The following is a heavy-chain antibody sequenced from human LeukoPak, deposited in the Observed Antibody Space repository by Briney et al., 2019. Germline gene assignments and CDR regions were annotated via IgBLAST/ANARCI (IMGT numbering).Heavy chain of an antibody. CDR1: GDSITRNY. V-gene: IGHV4-4*07. J-gene: IGHJ4*02. CDR2: MYNSGNT. Sequence: PSETLSLPCTVSGDSITRNYWSWIRQPAGKGLEWIGRMYNSGNTNYSPSLESRVTMSTDTSKNQFSLKLSSVTAADTAVYYCARGSFDSSGYSVFDYWGQGTLVTVSS. D-gene: IGHD3-22*01. CDR3: ARGSFDSSGYSVFDY.